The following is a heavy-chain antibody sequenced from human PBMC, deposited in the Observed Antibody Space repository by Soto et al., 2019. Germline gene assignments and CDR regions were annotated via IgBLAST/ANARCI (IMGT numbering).Heavy chain of an antibody. D-gene: IGHD3-22*01. CDR1: GSTFTSYA. V-gene: IGHV1-3*05. CDR2: INAGNGNT. Sequence: QVRLVQSGAEEKKPGASVKVSCKASGSTFTSYAMHWVRQAPGQRLEWMGWINAGNGNTKYSQKFQGRVTITRDTSASTAYMELSSLRSEDTAVYYCARGSGYYYWDDYWGQGTLVTVSS. J-gene: IGHJ4*02. CDR3: ARGSGYYYWDDY.